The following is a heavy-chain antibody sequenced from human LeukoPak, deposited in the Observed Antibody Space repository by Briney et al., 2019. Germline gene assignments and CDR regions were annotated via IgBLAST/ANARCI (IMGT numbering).Heavy chain of an antibody. D-gene: IGHD6-19*01. CDR3: TRGSSGRRDN. V-gene: IGHV1-8*01. CDR1: GYTFTSCG. CDR2: MNPNSGNT. J-gene: IGHJ4*02. Sequence: ASVKVSCKASGYTFTSCGINWVRQATGQGLEWMGWMNPNSGNTGYGQSFQGRITMTRDISIGTAYMELSNLTSEDTAIYYCTRGSSGRRDNWGQGTLVTVSA.